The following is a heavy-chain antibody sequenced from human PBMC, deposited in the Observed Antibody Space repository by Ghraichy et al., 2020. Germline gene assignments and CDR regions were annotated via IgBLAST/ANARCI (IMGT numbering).Heavy chain of an antibody. J-gene: IGHJ4*02. D-gene: IGHD1-26*01. CDR3: ARSIYGRDLVGG. CDR2: ISISGEIR. Sequence: GGSLRLSCAVSGFTFNSYAMTWVRQAPGKGLEWVSTISISGEIRDYADSVKGRFTISRDTSRLYLQMHSLRVEDTAVYYCARSIYGRDLVGGWGQGTLVTVSS. V-gene: IGHV3-23*01. CDR1: GFTFNSYA.